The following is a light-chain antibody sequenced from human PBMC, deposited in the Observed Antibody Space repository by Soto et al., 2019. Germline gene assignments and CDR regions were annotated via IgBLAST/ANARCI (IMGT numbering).Light chain of an antibody. Sequence: QSALTQPASVSXSPGQSITISCTGTSSDVGGYNYVSWYQQHPGIAPKLLIYGVTNRPSGVSTRFSGSKSGNTASLTISGLQAEDEADYHCSSYTSASTLLYLFGTGTKLTVL. CDR1: SSDVGGYNY. J-gene: IGLJ1*01. CDR3: SSYTSASTLLYL. CDR2: GVT. V-gene: IGLV2-14*01.